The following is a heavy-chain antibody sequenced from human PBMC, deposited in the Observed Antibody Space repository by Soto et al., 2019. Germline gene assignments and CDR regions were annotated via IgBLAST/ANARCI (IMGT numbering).Heavy chain of an antibody. CDR3: ARDPAPYYGDHLDY. CDR2: ISYNGGTK. CDR1: GFNFSNYA. D-gene: IGHD4-17*01. Sequence: GGSLRLSCAASGFNFSNYAMHWVRQAPGKGLEWLSVISYNGGTKYYADSVKGRFTISRDNSKNTLFLQMDSLRPDDTAVYYCARDPAPYYGDHLDYWGQGTLVTVSS. V-gene: IGHV3-30*04. J-gene: IGHJ4*02.